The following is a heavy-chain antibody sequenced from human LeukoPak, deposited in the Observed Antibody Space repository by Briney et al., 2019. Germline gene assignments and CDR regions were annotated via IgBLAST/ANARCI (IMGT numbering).Heavy chain of an antibody. CDR1: GYTFTSYA. CDR3: ARVITFGGVIADDPSEPSDY. J-gene: IGHJ6*04. CDR2: ISAYNGNT. Sequence: GASVKVSCKASGYTFTSYAISCVRQAPGQGLEWMGWISAYNGNTNYAQKLQGRVTMTTDTSTSTAYMELSSLRSEDTAVYYCARVITFGGVIADDPSEPSDYWGKGTTVTVSS. V-gene: IGHV1-18*01. D-gene: IGHD3-16*02.